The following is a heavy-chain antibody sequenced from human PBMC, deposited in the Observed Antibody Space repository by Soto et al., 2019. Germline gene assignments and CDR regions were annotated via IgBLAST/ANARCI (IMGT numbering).Heavy chain of an antibody. V-gene: IGHV5-51*01. Sequence: PGESLKISCKGSGYSFTSYWIGWVRQMPGKGLEWMGIIYPGDPDTRYSPSFQGQVTISADKSISTAYLQWSSLKASDTAMYYCARHAHYYGSGSIADYYYGMDVWGQGTTVTVSS. CDR3: ARHAHYYGSGSIADYYYGMDV. J-gene: IGHJ6*02. CDR2: IYPGDPDT. CDR1: GYSFTSYW. D-gene: IGHD3-10*01.